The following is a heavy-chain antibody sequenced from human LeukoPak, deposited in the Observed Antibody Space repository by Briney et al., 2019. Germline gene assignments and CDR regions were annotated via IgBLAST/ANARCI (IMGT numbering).Heavy chain of an antibody. CDR1: GDSLTNNY. CDR3: TRGRHEEGLDS. CDR2: IYANGEI. J-gene: IGHJ4*02. Sequence: SETLSLTCTVSGDSLTNNYWGWIRRPAGKGLEWIGRIYANGEINYNPSLNNRATLSLDTSKNQFSLKVRSVTAADTAVYYCTRGRHEEGLDSWGQGPWSPSPQ. D-gene: IGHD1-1*01. V-gene: IGHV4-4*07.